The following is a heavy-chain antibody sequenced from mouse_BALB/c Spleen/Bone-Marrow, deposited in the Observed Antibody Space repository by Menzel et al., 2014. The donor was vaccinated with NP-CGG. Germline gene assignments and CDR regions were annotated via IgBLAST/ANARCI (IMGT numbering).Heavy chain of an antibody. CDR1: GFNIKDTY. J-gene: IGHJ1*01. V-gene: IGHV14-3*02. Sequence: VQLQQSGAELVKPGASVKLSCSASGFNIKDTYMHWVRQRPEQGLEWIGRIDPANGNTKYDPKFQDKATITADTSSNTVDLQLSSLTFEDTAVYCCARLEFAIYWYFDVWGAGTTVTVSS. CDR3: ARLEFAIYWYFDV. CDR2: IDPANGNT. D-gene: IGHD1-3*01.